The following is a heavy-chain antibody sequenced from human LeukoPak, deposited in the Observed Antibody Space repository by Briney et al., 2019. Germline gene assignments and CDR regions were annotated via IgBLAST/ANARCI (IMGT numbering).Heavy chain of an antibody. V-gene: IGHV1-2*02. D-gene: IGHD6-6*01. Sequence: ASVKVSCKASGYTFTGYYMHWVRQAPGQGLEWMGWINPNSGGTNYAQKFQGRVTMTRDTSISTAYMELSRLRSDDTAVYYCATELSSSSTFDYWGQGTLVTVSS. CDR1: GYTFTGYY. CDR3: ATELSSSSTFDY. CDR2: INPNSGGT. J-gene: IGHJ4*02.